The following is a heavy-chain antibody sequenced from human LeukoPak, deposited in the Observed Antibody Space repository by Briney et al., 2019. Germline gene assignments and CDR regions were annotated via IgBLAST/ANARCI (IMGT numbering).Heavy chain of an antibody. V-gene: IGHV4-31*03. CDR2: IYYGGST. CDR1: GASISSGGYY. D-gene: IGHD3-10*01. CDR3: ARADGGVRGYYFDY. Sequence: SETLSLTGTVSGASISSGGYYWSWTRQHPGKSLEWIGYIYYGGSTYYNPSLKSRITIAVDTSKNQFSLELSSVTAADTAVYYCARADGGVRGYYFDYWGQGIMVTVSS. J-gene: IGHJ4*02.